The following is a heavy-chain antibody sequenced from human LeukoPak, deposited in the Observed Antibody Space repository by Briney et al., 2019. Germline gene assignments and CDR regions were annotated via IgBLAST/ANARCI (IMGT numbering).Heavy chain of an antibody. CDR2: IYYSGST. Sequence: PSETLSLTCTVSGGSISSSSYYWGWIRQPPGKGLEWIGSIYYSGSTYYNPSLKSRVTISVDTSKNQFSLKLSSVTAADTAVYYCARPKRDSSEYFXYWGQGTLVTVSS. CDR1: GGSISSSSYY. V-gene: IGHV4-39*01. CDR3: ARPKRDSSEYFXY. D-gene: IGHD3-22*01. J-gene: IGHJ4*02.